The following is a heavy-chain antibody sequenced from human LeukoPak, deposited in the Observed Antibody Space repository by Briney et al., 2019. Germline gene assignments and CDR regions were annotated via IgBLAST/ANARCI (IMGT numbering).Heavy chain of an antibody. V-gene: IGHV3-23*01. J-gene: IGHJ3*02. CDR2: ISGSGAGK. Sequence: GSLRLSCAASGFTFSTYAMTWVRQAPGKGLEGVSSISGSGAGKFYAAPVKGRFTTSRDNSKNTLFVQMNNLRAEDTAVYYCAKAAYGDYAGAFDIWGQGTMVIVSS. CDR3: AKAAYGDYAGAFDI. CDR1: GFTFSTYA. D-gene: IGHD4-17*01.